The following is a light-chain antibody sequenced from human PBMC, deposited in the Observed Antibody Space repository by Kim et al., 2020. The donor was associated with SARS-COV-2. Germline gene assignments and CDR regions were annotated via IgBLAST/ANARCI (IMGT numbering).Light chain of an antibody. V-gene: IGKV1-9*01. CDR2: AAS. Sequence: IQLTQSPSSLSASVGDRVTITCRASQGISSYLAWYQQKPGKAPKLLIYAASTLQSGVPSRFSGSGSGTDFTLTISSLQPEDFATYSCQQLNSYLWTFGQGTKVDIK. CDR1: QGISSY. CDR3: QQLNSYLWT. J-gene: IGKJ1*01.